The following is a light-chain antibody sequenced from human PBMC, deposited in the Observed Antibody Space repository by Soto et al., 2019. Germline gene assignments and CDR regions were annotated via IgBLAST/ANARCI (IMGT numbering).Light chain of an antibody. J-gene: IGKJ4*01. CDR2: AAS. CDR1: QSISSH. Sequence: DIQMTQSPSSLSASVGDRVTITCRASQSISSHLNWYQQKPGKAPKVLIYAASSLQSGVPSRFSGSGSGTDFTLTISRLQPEDFATYYCQQSSSTPFFGGGTKVEIK. CDR3: QQSSSTPF. V-gene: IGKV1-39*01.